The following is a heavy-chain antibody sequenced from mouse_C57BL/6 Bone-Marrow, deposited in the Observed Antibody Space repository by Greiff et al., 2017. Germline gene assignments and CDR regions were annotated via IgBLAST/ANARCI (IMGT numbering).Heavy chain of an antibody. Sequence: EVQGVESGGGLVQPGGSLKLSCAASGFTFSDYGMAWVRQAPRKGPEWVAFISNLAYSIYYADTVTGRFTISRENAKNTLYLEMSSLRSEDTAVYYCARHGGYGSSYWYFDVWGTGTTVTVSS. CDR3: ARHGGYGSSYWYFDV. D-gene: IGHD1-1*01. J-gene: IGHJ1*03. V-gene: IGHV5-15*01. CDR1: GFTFSDYG. CDR2: ISNLAYSI.